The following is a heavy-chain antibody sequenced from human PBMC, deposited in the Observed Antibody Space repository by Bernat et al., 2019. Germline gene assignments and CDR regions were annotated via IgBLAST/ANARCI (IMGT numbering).Heavy chain of an antibody. CDR1: GGSFSGYY. V-gene: IGHV4-34*01. J-gene: IGHJ3*02. CDR3: ARGHRPPPFPRAFDI. Sequence: QVQLQQWGAGLLKPSETLSLTCAVYGGSFSGYYWSWIRQPPGKGLEWIGEINHSGSTNYNPSLKSRVTISVDTSKNQFSLKLSSVTAADTAVYYCARGHRPPPFPRAFDIWGQGTMVTVSS. CDR2: INHSGST.